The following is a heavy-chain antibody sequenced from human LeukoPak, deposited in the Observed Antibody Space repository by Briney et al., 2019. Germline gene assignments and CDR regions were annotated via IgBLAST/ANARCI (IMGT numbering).Heavy chain of an antibody. CDR2: IYHSGST. CDR3: ARVNSGSTGIDY. Sequence: PSETLSLTCTVSGYSISSGYYWGWIRQPPGKGLEWIGSIYHSGSTYYNPSLKSRVTISVDTSKNQFSLELSSVTAADTAVYYCARVNSGSTGIDYWGQGTLVTVSS. J-gene: IGHJ4*02. D-gene: IGHD1-26*01. V-gene: IGHV4-38-2*02. CDR1: GYSISSGYY.